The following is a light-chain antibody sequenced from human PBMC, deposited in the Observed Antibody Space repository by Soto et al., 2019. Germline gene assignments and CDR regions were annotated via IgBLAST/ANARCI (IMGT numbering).Light chain of an antibody. Sequence: DIQLTQSPSFLSASVGDRVTITCRATQDISSYLAWYQQKPGKAPNLLIFAASTLQSGVPSRFSGSGSGTEFTLTISSLQPDDFGSYYCQHMRTFGQGTKVDI. J-gene: IGKJ1*01. V-gene: IGKV1-9*01. CDR1: QDISSY. CDR3: QHMRT. CDR2: AAS.